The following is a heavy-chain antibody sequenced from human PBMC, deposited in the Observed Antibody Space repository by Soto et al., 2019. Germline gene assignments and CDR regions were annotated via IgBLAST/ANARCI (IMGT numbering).Heavy chain of an antibody. CDR2: IYYSGNT. CDR1: GVSISTGGRF. D-gene: IGHD3-22*01. J-gene: IGHJ4*02. Sequence: PSETLSLTCTVSGVSISTGGRFWSWVRQHPGKGLEWIGYIYYSGNTDYNPSLKSRLTISVDTSRNQFSLNLRSVTAADTAVYYCANRYYDGSGYHHDYWGQGILITVSS. V-gene: IGHV4-31*03. CDR3: ANRYYDGSGYHHDY.